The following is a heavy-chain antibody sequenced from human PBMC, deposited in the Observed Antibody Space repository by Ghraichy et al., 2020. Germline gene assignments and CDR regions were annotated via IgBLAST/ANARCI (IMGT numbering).Heavy chain of an antibody. Sequence: IGYIYHSGSTYYNPSLKSRVTISVDRSKNQFSLKLSSVTAAETAVYYCARRSPGYCIGGSCPVYFA. V-gene: IGHV4-30-2*01. CDR2: IYHSGST. D-gene: IGHD2-15*01. J-gene: IGHJ4*01. CDR3: ARRSPGYCIGGSCPVYFA.